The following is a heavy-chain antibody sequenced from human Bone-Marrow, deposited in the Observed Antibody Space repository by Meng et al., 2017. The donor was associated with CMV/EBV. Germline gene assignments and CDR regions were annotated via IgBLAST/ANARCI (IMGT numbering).Heavy chain of an antibody. CDR2: VLYGGNT. V-gene: IGHV4-59*01. D-gene: IGHD6-19*01. J-gene: IGHJ5*02. Sequence: SETLSLTCLVSGGSIGGYYWSWIRQSPGKGLEWIGDVLYGGNTNHNPSLKSRVSISADTSKKQVSLKLTSVSAADTAVYFCARGISSGNMFDPWGQGTLVAVSS. CDR3: ARGISSGNMFDP. CDR1: GGSIGGYY.